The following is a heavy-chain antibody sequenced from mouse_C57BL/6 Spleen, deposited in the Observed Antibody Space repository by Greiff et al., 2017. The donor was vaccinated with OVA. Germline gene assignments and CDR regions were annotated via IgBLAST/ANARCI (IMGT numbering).Heavy chain of an antibody. Sequence: QVQLQQSGPELVKPGASVKISCKASGYAFSSSWMNWVKQRPGKGLEWIGRIYPGDGDTNYNGKFKGKATLTADKSSSTAYMQLSSLTSEDSAVYFCAPTAQATGYFDYWGQGTTLTVSS. V-gene: IGHV1-82*01. CDR2: IYPGDGDT. CDR3: APTAQATGYFDY. J-gene: IGHJ2*01. D-gene: IGHD3-2*02. CDR1: GYAFSSSW.